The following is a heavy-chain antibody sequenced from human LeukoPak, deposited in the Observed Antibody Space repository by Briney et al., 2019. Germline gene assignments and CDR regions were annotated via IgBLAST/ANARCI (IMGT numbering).Heavy chain of an antibody. CDR1: GFTFSSYA. J-gene: IGHJ4*02. Sequence: GGSLRLSCAASGFTFSSYAMSWVRQAPGKGLEWVSVIYSGGSTYYADSVKGRFTISRDNSKNTLYLQMNSLRAEDTAVYYCARIGYCSSTSCYAFDYWGQGTLVTVSS. CDR3: ARIGYCSSTSCYAFDY. CDR2: IYSGGST. D-gene: IGHD2-2*01. V-gene: IGHV3-53*01.